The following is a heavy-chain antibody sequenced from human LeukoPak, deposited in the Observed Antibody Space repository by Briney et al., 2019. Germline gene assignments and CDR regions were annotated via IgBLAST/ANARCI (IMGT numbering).Heavy chain of an antibody. J-gene: IGHJ4*02. CDR3: AKDKYYLDY. CDR1: GFTFSGFG. V-gene: IGHV3-21*04. D-gene: IGHD6-6*01. Sequence: PGGSLRLSCAASGFTFSGFGMNWVRQAPGKGLEWVSSVSRSSSDTYYADSVKGRFTISRDNSKNTLYLQMNSLRAEDTAVYYCAKDKYYLDYWGQGTLVTVSS. CDR2: VSRSSSDT.